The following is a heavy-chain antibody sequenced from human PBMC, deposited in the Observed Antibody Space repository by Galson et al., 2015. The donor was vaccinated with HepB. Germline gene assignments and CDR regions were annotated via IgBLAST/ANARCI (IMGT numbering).Heavy chain of an antibody. D-gene: IGHD6-13*01. V-gene: IGHV1-24*01. J-gene: IGHJ4*02. CDR1: GYTLTELP. CDR3: ATDLNSWYIRDY. Sequence: SVKVSCKVSGYTLTELPMHWVRQAPGKGLEWMGGFDPEDGETIYAQKFQGRVTMTEDTSTDTAYMELSSLRSEDTAVYYCATDLNSWYIRDYWGQGTLVTVSS. CDR2: FDPEDGET.